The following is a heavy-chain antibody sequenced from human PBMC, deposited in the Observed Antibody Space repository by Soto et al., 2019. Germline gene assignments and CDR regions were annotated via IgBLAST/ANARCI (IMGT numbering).Heavy chain of an antibody. CDR3: ARVHVMVVAGSTFDY. D-gene: IGHD6-19*01. Sequence: SETLSLTCAVYGGSFSSYYWNWIRQPPGKGLEWIGEINHSGRTNYNPSLNSRVTISLDTSKNQFSLKLTSVTAADTAVYYCARVHVMVVAGSTFDYWGHGTLVTVSS. J-gene: IGHJ4*01. CDR1: GGSFSSYY. CDR2: INHSGRT. V-gene: IGHV4-34*01.